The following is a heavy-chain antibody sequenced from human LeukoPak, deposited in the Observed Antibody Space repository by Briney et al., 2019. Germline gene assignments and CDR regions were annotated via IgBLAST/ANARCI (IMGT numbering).Heavy chain of an antibody. CDR3: ARASYNWNYA. CDR1: GGSFSGYY. V-gene: IGHV4-30-4*01. Sequence: NTSETLSLTCAVYGGSFSGYYWSWIRQPPGKGLEWIGYIYYSGSTYYNPSLKSRVTISVDTSKNQFSLKLSSVTAADTAVYYCARASYNWNYAWGQGTLVTVSS. CDR2: IYYSGST. J-gene: IGHJ5*02.